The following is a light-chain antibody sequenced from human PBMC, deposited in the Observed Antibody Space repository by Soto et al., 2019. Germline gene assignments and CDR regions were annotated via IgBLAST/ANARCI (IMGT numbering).Light chain of an antibody. V-gene: IGLV1-44*01. CDR1: SSNIGSNT. CDR3: CSYAGSYTLRV. CDR2: SNN. J-gene: IGLJ3*02. Sequence: QSVLTQPPSASGTPGQRVTISCSGSSSNIGSNTVNWYQQLPGTAPKLLIYSNNQRPSGVPDRFSGSKSGTSASLAISGLQSEDEADYYCCSYAGSYTLRVFGGGTKVTVL.